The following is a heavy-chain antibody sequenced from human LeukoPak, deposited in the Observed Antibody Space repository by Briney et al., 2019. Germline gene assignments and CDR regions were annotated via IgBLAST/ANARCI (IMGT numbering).Heavy chain of an antibody. V-gene: IGHV3-23*01. CDR2: LSGTGDST. Sequence: GGSLRLSCAASGFIFSRHGMTWVRQAPGKGLEWVSALSGTGDSTYYADSVKGRFTISRDNSKNTLYLQMNSLRAEDTAVYYCAKSLWFGELSPYYFDYWGQGTLVTVSS. CDR1: GFIFSRHG. CDR3: AKSLWFGELSPYYFDY. D-gene: IGHD3-10*01. J-gene: IGHJ4*02.